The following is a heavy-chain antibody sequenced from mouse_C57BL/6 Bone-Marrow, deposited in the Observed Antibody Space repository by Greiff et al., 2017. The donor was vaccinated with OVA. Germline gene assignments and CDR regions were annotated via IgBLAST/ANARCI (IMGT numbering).Heavy chain of an antibody. CDR1: GYTFTDYA. D-gene: IGHD6-1*01. J-gene: IGHJ1*03. Sequence: VKLVESGPELVRPGVSVKISCKGSGYTFTDYAMHWVKQSHAKSLEWIGVISTYYGDASYNQKFKDKATMTVAKSSSTAYMELARLTSEDSAVYYFARGPRGWYFDDWGTGTTVTVSS. V-gene: IGHV1-67*01. CDR3: ARGPRGWYFDD. CDR2: ISTYYGDA.